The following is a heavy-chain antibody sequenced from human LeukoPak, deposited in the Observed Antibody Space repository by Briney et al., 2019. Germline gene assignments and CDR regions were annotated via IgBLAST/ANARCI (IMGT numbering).Heavy chain of an antibody. Sequence: GGSLRLSCAASGFTSSSYWMHWVRQVPGKGLVWVSRISGDGTARNYADSVKGRFTISRDDAKNTVDLQMNSLRGEDTAVYYCVRGRGSYGWFDPWGQGTLVTVS. J-gene: IGHJ5*02. CDR2: ISGDGTAR. CDR1: GFTSSSYW. V-gene: IGHV3-74*01. D-gene: IGHD3-10*01. CDR3: VRGRGSYGWFDP.